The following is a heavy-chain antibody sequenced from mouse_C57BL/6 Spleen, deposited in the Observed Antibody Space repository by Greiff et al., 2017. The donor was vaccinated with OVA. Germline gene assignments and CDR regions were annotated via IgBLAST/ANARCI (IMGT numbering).Heavy chain of an antibody. CDR3: AINVYCGSSTGDFDV. CDR1: GYTFTSYW. Sequence: VQLQQPGAELVKPGASVKVSCKASGYTFTSYWMHWVKQRPGQGLEWIGRIHPSDSDTNYNQKFKGKATLTVDKSSSTAYMQLSSLTSEDSAVYYCAINVYCGSSTGDFDVRGTGITVTVAS. D-gene: IGHD1-1*01. CDR2: IHPSDSDT. V-gene: IGHV1-74*01. J-gene: IGHJ1*03.